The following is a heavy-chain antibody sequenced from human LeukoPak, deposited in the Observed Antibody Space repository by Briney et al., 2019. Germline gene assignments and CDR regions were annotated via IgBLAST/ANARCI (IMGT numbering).Heavy chain of an antibody. V-gene: IGHV3-30*04. CDR2: ISYDGSNK. CDR1: GFTFSSYA. J-gene: IGHJ4*02. Sequence: QPGGSLRLSCAASGFTFSSYAMHWVRQAPGKGLEWVAVISYDGSNKYYADSVKGRFTISRDNSKNTLYLQMNSLRAEDTAVYYCARAPNYGDYPSYFDYWGQGTLVTVSS. D-gene: IGHD4-17*01. CDR3: ARAPNYGDYPSYFDY.